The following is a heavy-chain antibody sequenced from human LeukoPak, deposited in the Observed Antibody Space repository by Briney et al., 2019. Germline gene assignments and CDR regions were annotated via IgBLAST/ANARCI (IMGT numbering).Heavy chain of an antibody. CDR3: ARDEMHCTGTSCGADF. CDR2: IYTTGST. Sequence: TETLSLTCTVSGGSINSYYWNWIRQPAGKGLEWIGRIYTTGSTNYNPSLKSRVTMSVDTSKNQFSLNLISVTAADTAVYYCARDEMHCTGTSCGADFWGQGTLVTVSS. V-gene: IGHV4-4*07. D-gene: IGHD2-2*01. CDR1: GGSINSYY. J-gene: IGHJ4*02.